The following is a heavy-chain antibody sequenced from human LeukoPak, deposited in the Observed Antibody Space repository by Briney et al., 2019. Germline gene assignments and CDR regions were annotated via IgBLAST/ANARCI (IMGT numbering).Heavy chain of an antibody. CDR1: GGSISSSSYY. J-gene: IGHJ4*02. CDR3: ARSQPAAFFDY. V-gene: IGHV4-39*07. CDR2: IYYSGST. Sequence: PSETLSLTCTVSGGSISSSSYYWGWIRQPPGKGLEWIGSIYYSGSTYYNPSLKSRVTISVDTSKNQFSLKLSSVTAADTAVYYCARSQPAAFFDYWGQGTLVTVSS. D-gene: IGHD2-2*01.